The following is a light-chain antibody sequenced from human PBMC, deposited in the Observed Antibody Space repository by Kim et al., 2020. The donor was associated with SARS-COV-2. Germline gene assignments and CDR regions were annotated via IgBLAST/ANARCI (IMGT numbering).Light chain of an antibody. V-gene: IGLV6-57*04. CDR1: SGSIVSNY. Sequence: NFMLTQPHSVSESPGKTVTISCTRSSGSIVSNYVQWYQQRPGSAPSTVIYEDNLRPSGVPDRFSGSIDSSSNSASLTISGLKTEDEADYYCQSYDSSNHVVFGGGTQLTVL. CDR3: QSYDSSNHVV. CDR2: EDN. J-gene: IGLJ2*01.